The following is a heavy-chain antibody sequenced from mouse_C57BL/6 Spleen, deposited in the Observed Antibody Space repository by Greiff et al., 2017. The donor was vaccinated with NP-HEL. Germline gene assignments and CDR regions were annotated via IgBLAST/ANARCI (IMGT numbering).Heavy chain of an antibody. CDR1: GYTFTSYW. CDR3: ARDYYGSLEGY. CDR2: IYPGSGST. J-gene: IGHJ2*01. Sequence: QVQLKQPGAELVKPGASVKMSCKASGYTFTSYWITWVKQRPGQGLEWIGDIYPGSGSTNYNEKFKSKATLTVDTSSSTAYMQLSSLTSEDSAVYYCARDYYGSLEGYWGKGTTLTVSS. V-gene: IGHV1-55*01. D-gene: IGHD1-1*01.